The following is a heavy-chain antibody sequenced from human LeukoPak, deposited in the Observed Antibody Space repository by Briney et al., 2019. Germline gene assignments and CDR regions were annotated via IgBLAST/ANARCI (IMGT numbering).Heavy chain of an antibody. V-gene: IGHV3-53*01. CDR3: ARTFLSGDGYKVGYFDY. CDR1: GFSVRTNY. J-gene: IGHJ4*02. Sequence: PGGSLRLSCAVSGFSVRTNYMSWVRQAPGKGPEWASLIYSSGSTYYTDSVKGRFTISRDNSQNTLYLHMSSLSAEDTAVYYCARTFLSGDGYKVGYFDYWGQGTLVIVSS. CDR2: IYSSGST. D-gene: IGHD5-24*01.